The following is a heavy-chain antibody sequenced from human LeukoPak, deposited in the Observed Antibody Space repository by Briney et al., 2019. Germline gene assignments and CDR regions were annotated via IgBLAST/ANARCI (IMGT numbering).Heavy chain of an antibody. CDR1: GGTFSSYA. CDR2: IIPIFGTA. Sequence: ASVKVSCKASGGTFSSYAISWVRQAPGQGLEWMGGIIPIFGTANYAQKFQGRVTITADESTSTAYMELSSLRSEDTAVYYCARDYDQYYYDSGKFVYWGQGTLVTVSS. CDR3: ARDYDQYYYDSGKFVY. D-gene: IGHD3-22*01. J-gene: IGHJ4*02. V-gene: IGHV1-69*13.